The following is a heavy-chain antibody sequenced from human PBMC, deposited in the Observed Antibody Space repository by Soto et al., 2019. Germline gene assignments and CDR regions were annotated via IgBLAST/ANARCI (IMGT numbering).Heavy chain of an antibody. CDR1: GGSISSGDYY. Sequence: PSETLSLTCTVSGGSISSGDYYWSWIRQPPGKGLEWIGYIYYSGSTYYNPSLKSRVTISADTSKNQFSLNLSSVTAADTAMYYCAREQGDAVFGVLIGLTVDYWGQGTQVTVSS. CDR3: AREQGDAVFGVLIGLTVDY. J-gene: IGHJ4*02. V-gene: IGHV4-30-4*01. CDR2: IYYSGST. D-gene: IGHD3-3*01.